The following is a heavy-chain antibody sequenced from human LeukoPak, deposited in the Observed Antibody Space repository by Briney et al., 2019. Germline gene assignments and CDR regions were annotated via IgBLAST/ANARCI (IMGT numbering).Heavy chain of an antibody. CDR1: GYTLTELS. D-gene: IGHD2-21*02. CDR2: FDPEDGET. CDR3: ATEGAYCGGDCRDAFDI. J-gene: IGHJ3*02. Sequence: GASVKVSCKVSGYTLTELSMHWVRQAPGKGLEWMGGFDPEDGETIYAQKFQGRVTMTEDTSTDTAYMELSSLRSEDTAVYYCATEGAYCGGDCRDAFDIWGQGTMVTVSS. V-gene: IGHV1-24*01.